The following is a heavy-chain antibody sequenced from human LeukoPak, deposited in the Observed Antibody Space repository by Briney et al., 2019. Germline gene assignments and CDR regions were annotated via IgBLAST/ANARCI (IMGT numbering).Heavy chain of an antibody. D-gene: IGHD2-15*01. Sequence: GGSLRLSCAASGFTFSNYWMTWVRQAPGKGLEWVANIKRDGSEKYYVDSVKGRFTISRDNAKNSLYLQMNSLRAEDTAVYYCARIERGGIPFNYWGQGTLVTVSS. J-gene: IGHJ4*02. CDR2: IKRDGSEK. CDR1: GFTFSNYW. V-gene: IGHV3-7*01. CDR3: ARIERGGIPFNY.